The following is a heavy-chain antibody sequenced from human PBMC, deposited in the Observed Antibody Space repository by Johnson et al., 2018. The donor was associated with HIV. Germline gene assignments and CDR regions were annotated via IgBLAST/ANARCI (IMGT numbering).Heavy chain of an antibody. D-gene: IGHD6-25*01. Sequence: VQLVESGGGVVQPGRSLRLSCAASGFTFSSYWMSWVRQAPGKGLKWVANIKQDGSEKYYLDSVKGRFTISRDNAKNSLYLQMSSLRAEDTAVYYCSRSSAKAFDIWGQGTMVTVSS. CDR3: SRSSAKAFDI. V-gene: IGHV3-7*01. CDR2: IKQDGSEK. CDR1: GFTFSSYW. J-gene: IGHJ3*02.